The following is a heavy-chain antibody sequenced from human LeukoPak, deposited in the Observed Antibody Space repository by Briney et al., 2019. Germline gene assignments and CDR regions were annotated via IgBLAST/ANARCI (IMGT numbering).Heavy chain of an antibody. CDR3: ARLYDILTGYFLDDY. J-gene: IGHJ4*02. V-gene: IGHV1-46*01. D-gene: IGHD3-9*01. Sequence: ASVKVSCKASGYTFTSYYMHWVRQAPGQGLEWMGIINPSGGSTSYAQKFQGRVTMTRDTSTSTGYMELSSLRSEDTAVYYCARLYDILTGYFLDDYWGQGTLVTVSS. CDR1: GYTFTSYY. CDR2: INPSGGST.